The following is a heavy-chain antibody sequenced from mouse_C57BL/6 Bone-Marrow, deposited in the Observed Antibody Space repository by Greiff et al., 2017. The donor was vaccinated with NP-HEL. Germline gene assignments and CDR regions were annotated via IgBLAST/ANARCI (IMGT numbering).Heavy chain of an antibody. CDR1: GYTFTSYG. D-gene: IGHD2-3*01. J-gene: IGHJ4*01. Sequence: VKLVESGAELARPGASVKLSCKASGYTFTSYGISWVKQRTGQGLEWIGEIYPRSGNTYYNEKFKGKATLTADKSSSTAYMELRSLTSEDSAVYFCARDGYYWGYAMDYWGQGTSVTVSS. V-gene: IGHV1-81*01. CDR3: ARDGYYWGYAMDY. CDR2: IYPRSGNT.